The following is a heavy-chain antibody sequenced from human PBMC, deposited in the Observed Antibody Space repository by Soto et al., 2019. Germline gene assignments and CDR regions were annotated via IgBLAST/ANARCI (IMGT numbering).Heavy chain of an antibody. J-gene: IGHJ4*02. Sequence: XAPGKGLEWVANIKQDGSEKYYVDSVKGRFTISRDNAKNSLYLQMNSLRAEDTAVYYCAREGSGWGYFDYWGQGTLVTVSS. D-gene: IGHD6-19*01. CDR2: IKQDGSEK. V-gene: IGHV3-7*01. CDR3: AREGSGWGYFDY.